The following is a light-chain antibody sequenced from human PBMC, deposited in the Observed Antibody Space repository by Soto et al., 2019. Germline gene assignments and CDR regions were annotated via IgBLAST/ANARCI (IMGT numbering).Light chain of an antibody. CDR1: QSVSSN. CDR2: GAS. V-gene: IGKV3-20*01. J-gene: IGKJ1*01. Sequence: EIVLPPSPGTLSLSPVESATLSCRASQSVSSNLAWYQQTPGQAPRLLIYGASNRATGIPDRFSGSGSGTDFTLTISRLDPEDFAVYYCQHYGSSGTFGQGTKVDIK. CDR3: QHYGSSGT.